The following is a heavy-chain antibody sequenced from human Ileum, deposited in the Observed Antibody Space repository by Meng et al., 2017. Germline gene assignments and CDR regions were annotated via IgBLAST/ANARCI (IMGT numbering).Heavy chain of an antibody. D-gene: IGHD1-26*01. V-gene: IGHV4-31*03. J-gene: IGHJ5*02. CDR3: VRVLGPS. CDR1: GGSIRTDNYF. Sequence: SETLSLTCTVSGGSIRTDNYFWSWIRQHPGKGLEWIGYIHYSGETYYKSSLKSRVAISVDTSKNQFSLMLNSVTAADTAVYYCVRVLGPSWGQGTLVTVSS. CDR2: IHYSGET.